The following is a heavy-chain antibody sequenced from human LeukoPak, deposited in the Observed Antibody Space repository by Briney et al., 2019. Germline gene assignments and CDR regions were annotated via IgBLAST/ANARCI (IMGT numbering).Heavy chain of an antibody. CDR2: IYYSGST. J-gene: IGHJ4*02. V-gene: IGHV4-61*10. CDR3: ARAPWGSGRGRLFDY. CDR1: GVSITSGFYY. D-gene: IGHD3-16*01. Sequence: PSETLSLACSVSGVSITSGFYYWGWIRQTFGKGLEWIGYIYYSGSTNYNPSLKSRVTISVDTSKNQFSLKLSSVTAADTAVYYCARAPWGSGRGRLFDYWGQGTLVTVSS.